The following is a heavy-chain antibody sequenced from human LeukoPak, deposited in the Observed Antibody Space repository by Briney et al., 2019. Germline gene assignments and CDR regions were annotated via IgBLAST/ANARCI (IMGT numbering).Heavy chain of an antibody. D-gene: IGHD6-19*01. CDR1: GGSFSGYY. CDR2: INHSGST. Sequence: SETLSLTCAVYGGSFSGYYWSWIRQPPGKGLEWIGEINHSGSTYYNPSLKSRVTISVDTSKNQFSLKLSSVTAADTAVYYCARVVSVAGFNWFDPWGQGTLVTVSS. J-gene: IGHJ5*02. V-gene: IGHV4-34*01. CDR3: ARVVSVAGFNWFDP.